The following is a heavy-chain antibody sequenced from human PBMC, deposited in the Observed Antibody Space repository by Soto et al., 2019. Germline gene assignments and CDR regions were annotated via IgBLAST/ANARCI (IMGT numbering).Heavy chain of an antibody. V-gene: IGHV4-4*02. J-gene: IGHJ6*02. CDR3: ARVSGSYYYGMDV. D-gene: IGHD1-26*01. CDR1: GVSISSSNW. Sequence: TSETLSLTCAVSGVSISSSNWWSWVRQPPGKGLEWIGEIYHSGSTNYNPSLKSRVTISVDKSKNQFSLKLSSVTAADTAVYYCARVSGSYYYGMDVWGQGTTVTVSS. CDR2: IYHSGST.